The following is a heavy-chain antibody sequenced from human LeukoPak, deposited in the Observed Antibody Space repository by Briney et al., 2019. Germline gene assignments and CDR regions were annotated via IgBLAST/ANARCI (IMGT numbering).Heavy chain of an antibody. V-gene: IGHV3-30*03. CDR3: ATTPPTNYYDSSGYANY. J-gene: IGHJ4*02. D-gene: IGHD3-22*01. CDR2: ISDDGSNK. Sequence: PGGSLRLSCAASGFTFSSYGMHSVRRAPGKGLEWVAVISDDGSNKYYADSVKGRFTTSRYNSKNTLYLQMNSLRAEDTAVYYCATTPPTNYYDSSGYANYWGQGTLVTVSS. CDR1: GFTFSSYG.